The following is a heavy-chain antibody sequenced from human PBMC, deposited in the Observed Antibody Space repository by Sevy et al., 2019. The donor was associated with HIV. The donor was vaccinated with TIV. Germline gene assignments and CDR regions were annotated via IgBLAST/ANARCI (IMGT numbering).Heavy chain of an antibody. CDR2: INPSGGST. J-gene: IGHJ5*02. Sequence: ASVKVSCKASGYSFTSYFVYWVRQAPGQGLEWMGTINPSGGSTSSAQKFQGRVTMTRDTSTSTVYMELSSLRSEDTAVYYCARGSGGYSGWFDPWGQGTLVTVSS. CDR3: ARGSGGYSGWFDP. CDR1: GYSFTSYF. D-gene: IGHD2-21*02. V-gene: IGHV1-46*01.